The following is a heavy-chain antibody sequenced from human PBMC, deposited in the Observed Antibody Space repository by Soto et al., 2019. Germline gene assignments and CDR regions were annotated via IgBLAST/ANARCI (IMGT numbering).Heavy chain of an antibody. V-gene: IGHV1-18*01. CDR1: GYTFTSYG. CDR2: ISAYNGNT. J-gene: IGHJ5*02. CDR3: ARDLRVRYFDWPLGFDP. Sequence: ASVNVSCKASGYTFTSYGISWVRQAPGQGLEWMGWISAYNGNTNYAQKLQGRVTMATDTSTSTAYMELRSLRSDDTAVYYCARDLRVRYFDWPLGFDPWGQGTLVTVSS. D-gene: IGHD3-9*01.